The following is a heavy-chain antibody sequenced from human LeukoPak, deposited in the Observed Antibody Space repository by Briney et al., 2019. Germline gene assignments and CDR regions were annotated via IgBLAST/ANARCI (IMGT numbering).Heavy chain of an antibody. D-gene: IGHD2/OR15-2a*01. CDR1: GFIFSNYY. CDR3: AKNSPSDY. J-gene: IGHJ4*02. V-gene: IGHV3-7*03. CDR2: IKEDGSEK. Sequence: GGSLRLSCAASGFIFSNYYMSWVRQAPGKGLEWVANIKEDGSEKYYVDSVKGRFTISRDNAKNSLYLQMNSLRAEDTAVYYCAKNSPSDYWGQGTLVTVSS.